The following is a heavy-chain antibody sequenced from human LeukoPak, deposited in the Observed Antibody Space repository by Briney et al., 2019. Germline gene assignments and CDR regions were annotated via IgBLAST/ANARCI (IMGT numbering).Heavy chain of an antibody. CDR2: ISGSGGST. CDR1: GFTFDDYA. J-gene: IGHJ4*02. D-gene: IGHD6-13*01. CDR3: AKIAAAGYFDY. V-gene: IGHV3-23*01. Sequence: GGSLRLSCAASGFTFDDYAMHWVRQAPGKGLEWVSAISGSGGSTYYADSVKGRFTISRDNSKNTLCLQMNSLRAEDTAVYYCAKIAAAGYFDYWGQGTLVTVSS.